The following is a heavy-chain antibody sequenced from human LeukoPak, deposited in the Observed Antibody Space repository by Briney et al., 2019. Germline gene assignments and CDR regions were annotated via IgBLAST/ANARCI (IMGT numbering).Heavy chain of an antibody. Sequence: PGGSLRLSCAASGFTFSSQGMHWVRQAPGKGLEWVAVIWYDGSNKYYADSVKGRFTISRDNSKNTLYLQMNSLRAEDTAVYYCARDPGGNSIGYFQHWGQGTLVTVSS. CDR3: ARDPGGNSIGYFQH. V-gene: IGHV3-33*08. J-gene: IGHJ1*01. CDR1: GFTFSSQG. D-gene: IGHD4-23*01. CDR2: IWYDGSNK.